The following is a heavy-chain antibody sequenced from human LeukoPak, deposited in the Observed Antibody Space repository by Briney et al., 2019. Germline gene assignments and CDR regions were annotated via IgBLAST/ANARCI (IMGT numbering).Heavy chain of an antibody. Sequence: PGGSLRLSCAASGFTFSSYAMNWVRQAPGKGLEWVSGIISGGSTYYVDSVKGRFTISRDNSKNTLYLQMNSLRAEDTAVYYCAKLPQAYSSSWSFDYWGQGTLVTVSS. D-gene: IGHD6-13*01. CDR2: IISGGST. CDR3: AKLPQAYSSSWSFDY. J-gene: IGHJ4*02. CDR1: GFTFSSYA. V-gene: IGHV3-23*01.